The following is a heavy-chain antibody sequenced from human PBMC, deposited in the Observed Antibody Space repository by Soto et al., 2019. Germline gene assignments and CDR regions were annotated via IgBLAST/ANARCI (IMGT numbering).Heavy chain of an antibody. V-gene: IGHV3-7*03. D-gene: IGHD3-3*01. Sequence: GGSLRLSCAASGFTFSRYWMSWVRQAPGKGLKWVANIRQDGSEKYYVDSVKGRFTIPRDNAKNSLYLQRNSLRAEDTAVYYCVPGIRTPDIWSGYYIPISRMDVWGEGTTVPVSS. J-gene: IGHJ6*04. CDR3: VPGIRTPDIWSGYYIPISRMDV. CDR1: GFTFSRYW. CDR2: IRQDGSEK.